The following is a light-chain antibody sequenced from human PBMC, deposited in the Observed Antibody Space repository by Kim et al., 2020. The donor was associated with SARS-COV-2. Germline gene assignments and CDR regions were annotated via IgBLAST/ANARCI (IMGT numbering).Light chain of an antibody. CDR2: KAS. J-gene: IGKJ1*01. Sequence: DIQMTQSPSTLSASVGDRVTITCRASQSISSWLALYQQKPGKDPKLLIYKASSLESGVPSRFSGSGSGTEFTLTISRLEPDDVGNYECHRDNSAPWMFGQGTKVDIK. V-gene: IGKV1-5*03. CDR1: QSISSW. CDR3: HRDNSAPWM.